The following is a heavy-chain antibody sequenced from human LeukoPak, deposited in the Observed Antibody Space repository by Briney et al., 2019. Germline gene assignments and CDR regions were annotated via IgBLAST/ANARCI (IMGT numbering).Heavy chain of an antibody. CDR2: ISSSSSYI. Sequence: PGGSLRLSCAASGFTFSSYSMNWVRQAPGKGLEWVSSISSSSSYIYYADSVKGRFTISRDKAKNSLYLQMNSLRAEDTAVYYCVVYYDSSGYYSPFDYWGQGTLVTVSS. J-gene: IGHJ4*02. CDR3: VVYYDSSGYYSPFDY. D-gene: IGHD3-22*01. CDR1: GFTFSSYS. V-gene: IGHV3-21*01.